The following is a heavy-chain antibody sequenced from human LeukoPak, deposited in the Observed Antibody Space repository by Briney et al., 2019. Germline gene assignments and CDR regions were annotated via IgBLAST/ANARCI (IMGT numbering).Heavy chain of an antibody. CDR1: GFTYSRYW. J-gene: IGHJ4*02. CDR3: ARRRRDDFDY. Sequence: GGSLRLSCAASGFTYSRYWKSCVRQAPGKGLVGVANIKQDGSEKYYVDSVKGRFTLSRDNAKNSLYLQMNSLRAEDTAVYYCARRRRDDFDYWGQGTLVTVSS. V-gene: IGHV3-7*01. CDR2: IKQDGSEK.